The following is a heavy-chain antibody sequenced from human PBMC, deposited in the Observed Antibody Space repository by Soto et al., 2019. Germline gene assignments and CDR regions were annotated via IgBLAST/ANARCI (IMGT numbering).Heavy chain of an antibody. CDR3: PRSYGPFYDSSYYGLARNYFGY. CDR2: IAFDGTNK. J-gene: IGHJ4*02. Sequence: GGSLRLSCVGTGFTFGSHAMNWVRQAPGKGLEWVSVIAFDGTNKYYADSVRGRFTISRDNSKNTLYLQMDSLRPDDSAIYYCPRSYGPFYDSSYYGLARNYFGYRGQGTLVPVSS. D-gene: IGHD3-22*01. V-gene: IGHV3-30*04. CDR1: GFTFGSHA.